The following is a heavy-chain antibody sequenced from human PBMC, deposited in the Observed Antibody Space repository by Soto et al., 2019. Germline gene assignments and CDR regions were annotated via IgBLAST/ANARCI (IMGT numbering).Heavy chain of an antibody. CDR3: ARGTLTSYFDY. Sequence: TLSLTCSVSGGSISSGGHSWSWIRQPPGKXLEXXGXIXHXGXXXXXXSLRSRVTISVDTSKNQFSMKLSSVTAADTAVYYCARGTLTSYFDYWGQGTLVTV. J-gene: IGHJ4*02. V-gene: IGHV4-30-2*01. CDR2: IXHXGXX. CDR1: GGSISSGGHS.